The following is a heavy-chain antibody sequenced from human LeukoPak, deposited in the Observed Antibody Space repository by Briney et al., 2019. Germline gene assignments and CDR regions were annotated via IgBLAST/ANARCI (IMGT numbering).Heavy chain of an antibody. Sequence: ASVKVSCKASGYTFTSYGISWVRQAPGQGLEWMGWISAYNSNTNYAQKLQGRVTMTTDTSTSTAYMELRSLRSDDTAVYYCAGVYYDFWSGYEYDAFDIWGQGTMVTVSS. CDR3: AGVYYDFWSGYEYDAFDI. V-gene: IGHV1-18*01. D-gene: IGHD3-3*01. CDR2: ISAYNSNT. J-gene: IGHJ3*02. CDR1: GYTFTSYG.